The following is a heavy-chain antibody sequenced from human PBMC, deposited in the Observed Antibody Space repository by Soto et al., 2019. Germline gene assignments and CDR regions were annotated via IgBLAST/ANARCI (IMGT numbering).Heavy chain of an antibody. CDR1: GFTFSNAW. D-gene: IGHD3-3*01. CDR2: IKSKTDGGTT. Sequence: GGSLRLSCAASGFTFSNAWMSWVRQAPGKGLEWVGRIKSKTDGGTTDYAAPVKGRFTISRDDSKNTLYLQMNSLKTEDTAVYYCTESTDFWSDYYYYYMDVWGKGTTVTVSS. J-gene: IGHJ6*03. V-gene: IGHV3-15*01. CDR3: TESTDFWSDYYYYYMDV.